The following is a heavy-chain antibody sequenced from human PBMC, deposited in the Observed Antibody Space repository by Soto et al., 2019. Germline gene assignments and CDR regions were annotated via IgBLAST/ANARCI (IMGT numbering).Heavy chain of an antibody. CDR2: IKSKTDGGTT. D-gene: IGHD3-22*01. CDR1: GFTFSNAW. CDR3: TTTYYYDSSGYYSLWYFDL. Sequence: EVQLVESGGGLVKPGGSLRLSCAASGFTFSNAWRNWVLQAPGKGLEWVGRIKSKTDGGTTDYAAPVKGRFTISRDDSKNTLYLQMNSLKTEDTSVYYCTTTYYYDSSGYYSLWYFDLWGRGTLVTVSS. J-gene: IGHJ2*01. V-gene: IGHV3-15*07.